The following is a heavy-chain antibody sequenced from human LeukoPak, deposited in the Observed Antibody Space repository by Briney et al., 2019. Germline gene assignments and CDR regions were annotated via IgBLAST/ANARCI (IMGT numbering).Heavy chain of an antibody. Sequence: SGPTLVKPTQTLTLTCTFSGFSLTTSGVGVGWIRQPPGKALEWLALIYWDDDKRYSPSLKSRLTITKDTSKNQVVLTMTNMDPVDTATYYCARSSTWFGELLYDYWGQGTLVTVSS. CDR1: GFSLTTSGVG. J-gene: IGHJ4*02. V-gene: IGHV2-5*02. CDR3: ARSSTWFGELLYDY. D-gene: IGHD3-10*01. CDR2: IYWDDDK.